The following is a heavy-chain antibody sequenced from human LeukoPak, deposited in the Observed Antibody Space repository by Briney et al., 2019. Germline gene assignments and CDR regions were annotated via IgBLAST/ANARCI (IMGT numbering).Heavy chain of an antibody. CDR3: ARGENGIGAAFVI. Sequence: GGSLRLSCEFTVSSNYMSWVRQAPGQGVGWVSLTHNDGRTYFANSVKARFTISTATSGDSLYLQMITLRAEDTAVYYCARGENGIGAAFVIWGQGTMVTVSS. CDR2: THNDGRT. J-gene: IGHJ3*02. CDR1: FTVSSNY. V-gene: IGHV3-53*01. D-gene: IGHD3-16*01.